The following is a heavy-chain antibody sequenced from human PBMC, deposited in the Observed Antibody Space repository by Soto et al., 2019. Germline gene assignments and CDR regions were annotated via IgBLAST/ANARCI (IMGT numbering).Heavy chain of an antibody. CDR2: TYYRSKWYN. J-gene: IGHJ4*02. CDR3: ARNNLSLGYCSSTSCYLTNYYFDY. V-gene: IGHV6-1*01. D-gene: IGHD2-2*01. Sequence: PSQTLSLTCAISGDSVSSNSATWNWIRQSPSRGLEWLGRTYYRSKWYNDYAVSVKSRITINPDTSKNQFSLQLNSVTPEDTAVYYCARNNLSLGYCSSTSCYLTNYYFDYWGQGTLVTVSS. CDR1: GDSVSSNSAT.